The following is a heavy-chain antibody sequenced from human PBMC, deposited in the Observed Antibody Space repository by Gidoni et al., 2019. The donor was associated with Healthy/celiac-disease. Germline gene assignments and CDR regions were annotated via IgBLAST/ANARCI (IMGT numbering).Heavy chain of an antibody. Sequence: EVQLLESGGGLVQPGGSLRLSCAASGFTFSSYAMSWVRQAPGKGLEWVSAISGSGGSTYYADSVKGRFTISRDNSKNTLYLQMNSLRAEDTAVYYCAKVVAGGNYYYYYMDVWGKGTTVTVSS. J-gene: IGHJ6*03. D-gene: IGHD5-12*01. CDR3: AKVVAGGNYYYYYMDV. V-gene: IGHV3-23*01. CDR1: GFTFSSYA. CDR2: ISGSGGST.